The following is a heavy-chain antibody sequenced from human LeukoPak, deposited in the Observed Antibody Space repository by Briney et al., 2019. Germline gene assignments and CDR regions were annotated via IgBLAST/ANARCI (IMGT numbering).Heavy chain of an antibody. D-gene: IGHD6-13*01. CDR3: ARVVPKQQLVDAFDI. CDR1: GGSIGSHY. CDR2: VFYSGST. Sequence: SETLSLTCTVSGGSIGSHYWSWIRQPPGKGLEWIGYVFYSGSTSYNPSLKSRVSISVDTSKKQLSLKLSSVTAADTAVYYCARVVPKQQLVDAFDIWGQGTMVTVSS. V-gene: IGHV4-59*11. J-gene: IGHJ3*02.